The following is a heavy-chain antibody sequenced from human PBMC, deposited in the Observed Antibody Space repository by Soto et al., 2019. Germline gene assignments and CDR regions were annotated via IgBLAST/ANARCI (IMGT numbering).Heavy chain of an antibody. CDR3: ATGLVGYVFGVQDYYFGMDV. J-gene: IGHJ6*02. Sequence: QVQLVESGGGVVQPGRSLRLSCGASGFKFSTYGMHWVRQAPGKGLEWVAVISYDGNNKDYADSVKGRFTISRDNSKNTSYLQMNSLRAEDTAVYYCATGLVGYVFGVQDYYFGMDVWGQGNTVAVSS. CDR2: ISYDGNNK. CDR1: GFKFSTYG. V-gene: IGHV3-30*03. D-gene: IGHD1-26*01.